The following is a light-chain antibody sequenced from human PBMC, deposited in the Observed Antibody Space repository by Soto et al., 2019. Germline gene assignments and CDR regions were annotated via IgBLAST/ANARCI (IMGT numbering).Light chain of an antibody. CDR1: QSVSRN. V-gene: IGKV3-15*01. CDR3: QQGNSFPFT. Sequence: EIVMTQSPATLSVSPGERATLSCRASQSVSRNLAWYQQRPGQAPRLLIYGASTRATGIPARFSGSGSGTEFTLTINSLQSEDFATYYCQQGNSFPFTFGPGTKVDIK. CDR2: GAS. J-gene: IGKJ3*01.